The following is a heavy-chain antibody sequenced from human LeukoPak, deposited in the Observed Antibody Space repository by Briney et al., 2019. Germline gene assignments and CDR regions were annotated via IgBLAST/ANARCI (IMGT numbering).Heavy chain of an antibody. CDR1: GGSISSYY. CDR2: IYYSGST. V-gene: IGHV4-59*01. Sequence: SETLSLTCTVSGGSISSYYWSWIRQPPGKGLEWIGYIYYSGSTNYNPSLKSRVTISVDTSKNQFSLKLSSVTAADTAVYYCARDKRGRDDYYYGMDVWGQGTTVTVSS. CDR3: ARDKRGRDDYYYGMDV. J-gene: IGHJ6*02.